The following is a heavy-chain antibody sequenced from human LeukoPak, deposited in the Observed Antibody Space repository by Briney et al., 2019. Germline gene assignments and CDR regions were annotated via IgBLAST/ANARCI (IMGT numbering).Heavy chain of an antibody. Sequence: GGSLRLSCGASGFTFSSHWMRWVRQAPGKGLGWVSRIKSDGSSTSYADSGKGRVTISRDNAKNTLYLQMNSLRAEDTAVYYCASGIAAAGSFDYWGQGTLVTVSS. J-gene: IGHJ4*02. CDR1: GFTFSSHW. V-gene: IGHV3-74*01. CDR3: ASGIAAAGSFDY. CDR2: IKSDGSST. D-gene: IGHD6-13*01.